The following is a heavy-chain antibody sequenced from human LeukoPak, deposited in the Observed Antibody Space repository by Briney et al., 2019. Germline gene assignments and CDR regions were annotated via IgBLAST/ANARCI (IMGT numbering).Heavy chain of an antibody. CDR2: ISDEGSKK. Sequence: PGGSLRLSCAASGFTFRSYGMHWVRQAPGKGLEWVAVISDEGSKKHYADSVKGRFSISRDNSKNTLFLQMNSLRDEDTAVYYCAKEGCGGDCFDYWGQRTLVTVSS. J-gene: IGHJ4*02. D-gene: IGHD2-21*01. CDR1: GFTFRSYG. V-gene: IGHV3-30*18. CDR3: AKEGCGGDCFDY.